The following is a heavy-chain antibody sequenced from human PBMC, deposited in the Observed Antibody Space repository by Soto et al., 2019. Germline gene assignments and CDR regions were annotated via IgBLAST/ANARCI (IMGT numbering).Heavy chain of an antibody. CDR1: GGSFSGYY. CDR3: ARGLRYFGP. CDR2: INHSGST. V-gene: IGHV4-34*01. J-gene: IGHJ5*02. D-gene: IGHD3-9*01. Sequence: SETMSLTCAVYGGSFSGYYWSWIRQPPGKGLEWIGEINHSGSTNYNPSLKSRVTISVDTSKNQFSLKLGSVTAADTAVYYCARGLRYFGPWGQGTPVTVSS.